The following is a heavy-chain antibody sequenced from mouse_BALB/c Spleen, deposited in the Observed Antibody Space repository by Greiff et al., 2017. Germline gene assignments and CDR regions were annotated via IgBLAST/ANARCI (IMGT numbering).Heavy chain of an antibody. J-gene: IGHJ4*01. Sequence: EVKLMESGGGLVQPGGSLRLSCATSGFTFTDYYMSWVRQPPGKALEWLGFIRNKANGYTTEYSASVKGRFTISRDNSQSILYLQMNTLRAEDSATYYCARDGDYDGGVYAMDYWGQGTSVTVSS. CDR1: GFTFTDYY. CDR3: ARDGDYDGGVYAMDY. CDR2: IRNKANGYTT. D-gene: IGHD2-4*01. V-gene: IGHV7-3*02.